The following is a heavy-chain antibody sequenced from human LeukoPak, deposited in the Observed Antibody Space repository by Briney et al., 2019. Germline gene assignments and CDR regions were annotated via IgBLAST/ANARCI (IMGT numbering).Heavy chain of an antibody. J-gene: IGHJ5*02. CDR3: ARECIMITFGGVIAYNWFDP. Sequence: SETLSLTCTVSGGSISSGSYYWSWIRQPAGKGLEWIGRIYTSGSTNYNPSLKSRVTISVDTSKNQFSLKLSSVTAADTVVYYCARECIMITFGGVIAYNWFDPWGQGTLVTVSS. CDR2: IYTSGST. CDR1: GGSISSGSYY. V-gene: IGHV4-61*02. D-gene: IGHD3-16*02.